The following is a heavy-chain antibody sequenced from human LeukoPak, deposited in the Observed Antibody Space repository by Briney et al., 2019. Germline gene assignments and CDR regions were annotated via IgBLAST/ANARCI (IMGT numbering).Heavy chain of an antibody. J-gene: IGHJ2*01. Sequence: PSETLSLTCTVSGGSISSSSYYWGWIRQPPGKGLEWIGSIYYSGSTNYNPSLKSRVTISVDTSKNQFSLKLSSVTAADTAVYYCARFRAGKKQLVLRYFDLWGRGTLVTVSS. CDR1: GGSISSSSYY. D-gene: IGHD6-13*01. V-gene: IGHV4-39*07. CDR2: IYYSGST. CDR3: ARFRAGKKQLVLRYFDL.